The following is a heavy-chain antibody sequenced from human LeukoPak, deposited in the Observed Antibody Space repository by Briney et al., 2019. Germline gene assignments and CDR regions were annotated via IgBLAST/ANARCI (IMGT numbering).Heavy chain of an antibody. CDR3: ARKTALSGDYDWLAP. D-gene: IGHD4-17*01. V-gene: IGHV4-59*08. CDR2: IYYNGNT. Sequence: SETLSLTCNVSGGSISGYYWGWIRQPPGKGLEWIGYIYYNGNTNYNPSLTSRVTILVDTFKNQFSLKLTSVTAADTAIYYCARKTALSGDYDWLAPWGQGTLVTVSS. CDR1: GGSISGYY. J-gene: IGHJ5*02.